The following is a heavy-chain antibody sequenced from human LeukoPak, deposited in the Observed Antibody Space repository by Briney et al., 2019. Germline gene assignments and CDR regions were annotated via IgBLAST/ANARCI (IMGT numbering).Heavy chain of an antibody. D-gene: IGHD6-19*01. J-gene: IGHJ4*02. CDR2: IKQDGSER. CDR1: GFTFIGFS. V-gene: IGHV3-7*01. CDR3: AREEMYSSGWQTFDY. Sequence: GSLRLSCAASGFTFIGFSMSWVRQSPTKGLEWVANIKQDGSERYYVDSVKGRFTISRDNAKNSLSLQMNNLRVEDTAVYYCAREEMYSSGWQTFDYWGQGTLVTVSS.